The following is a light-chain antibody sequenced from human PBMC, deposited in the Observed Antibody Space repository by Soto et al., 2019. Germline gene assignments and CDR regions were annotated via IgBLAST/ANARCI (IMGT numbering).Light chain of an antibody. CDR3: QQYGSSPLT. CDR2: GTS. V-gene: IGKV3-20*01. Sequence: EIVLTQSPGTLSLSPGERATLSCRASQSITSNYLAWYQQKPGQAPRLLIYGTSGRATGIPDRFSGSGSGTDFTLAISRLEPEDFAVYYCQQYGSSPLTFGGGTKVDIK. J-gene: IGKJ4*01. CDR1: QSITSNY.